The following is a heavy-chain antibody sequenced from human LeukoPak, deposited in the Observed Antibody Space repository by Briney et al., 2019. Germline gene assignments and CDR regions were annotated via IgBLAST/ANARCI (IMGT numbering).Heavy chain of an antibody. V-gene: IGHV4-59*01. Sequence: PSETLSLTCTVSGGSINSNYLSWIRQSPGKGLEWIGNSYYTGSTNYNPSFKSRVTISVDTSKSQFSLSLTSVTAADTAVYYCARGWFDRWGQGILVTVSS. CDR1: GGSINSNY. J-gene: IGHJ5*02. CDR3: ARGWFDR. CDR2: SYYTGST.